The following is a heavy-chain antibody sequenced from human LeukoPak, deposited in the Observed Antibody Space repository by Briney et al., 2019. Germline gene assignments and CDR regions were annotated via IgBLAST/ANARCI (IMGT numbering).Heavy chain of an antibody. CDR1: GGSFSGYY. D-gene: IGHD6-19*01. CDR3: ARRSQWLVRAFDY. J-gene: IGHJ4*02. CDR2: INHSGST. Sequence: SETLSLTCAVYGGSFSGYYWSWIRQPPGKGLEWIGEINHSGSTNYNPSLKSRVTISVDTSKNQFSLKLSSVTAADTAVYYCARRSQWLVRAFDYWGQGTLVTVPS. V-gene: IGHV4-34*01.